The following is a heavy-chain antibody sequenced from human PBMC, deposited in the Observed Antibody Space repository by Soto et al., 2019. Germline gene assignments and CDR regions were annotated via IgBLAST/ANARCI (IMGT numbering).Heavy chain of an antibody. CDR3: ARDKGALIEGRGDWFDI. CDR2: IYSGGSR. Sequence: PGGSLRLSCAASGFSVSDNYMTWVRQAAGRGLEWVSVIYSGGSRYYAASVKGRFTISRDDSRNTLYLQMNSLRAEDTAMYYCARDKGALIEGRGDWFDIWGQGIQVPSPQ. J-gene: IGHJ5*02. D-gene: IGHD3-10*01. CDR1: GFSVSDNY. V-gene: IGHV3-53*01.